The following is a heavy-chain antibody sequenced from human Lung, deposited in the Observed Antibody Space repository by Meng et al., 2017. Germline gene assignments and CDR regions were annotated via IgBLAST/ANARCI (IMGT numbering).Heavy chain of an antibody. CDR2: IRVGNDET. Sequence: QVQRVQAGGEGKKPGAAVKESWKTAGYTFTNYVRHWVRQAPGQRLEWMGWIRVGNDETHYSQKFQGRVTISRDTSASTAYMELSSLRSEDTAIYYCARDLNGDRGIYFDYWGQGTLVTVSS. V-gene: IGHV1-3*01. CDR1: GYTFTNYV. J-gene: IGHJ4*02. D-gene: IGHD3-10*01. CDR3: ARDLNGDRGIYFDY.